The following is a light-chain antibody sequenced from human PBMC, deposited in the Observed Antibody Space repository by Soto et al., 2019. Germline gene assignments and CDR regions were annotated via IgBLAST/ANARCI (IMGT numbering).Light chain of an antibody. Sequence: QSVLTQPASVSGSPGQSITISCTGTSSEVGTYNLVSWYQRHPGKAPKVIIYEGSKRPSGVSNRFSGSKSGNTASLTISGFQAGDEADYYCCSYASNNTLYVFRTGTKVT. CDR3: CSYASNNTLYV. J-gene: IGLJ1*01. V-gene: IGLV2-23*01. CDR2: EGS. CDR1: SSEVGTYNL.